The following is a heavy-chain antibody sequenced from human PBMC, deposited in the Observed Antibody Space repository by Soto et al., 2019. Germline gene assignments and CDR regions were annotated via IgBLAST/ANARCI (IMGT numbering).Heavy chain of an antibody. Sequence: GGSLRLSCAASGFTVSTNYMSWVRQAPGKGLEWVSVIYSGAYTYYADSVRGRFTISRDNSKNTLYLQMNSLSAEDTAVYYCARHLSYGEPFDYWGQGTLVTVSS. CDR2: IYSGAYT. CDR3: ARHLSYGEPFDY. V-gene: IGHV3-66*04. CDR1: GFTVSTNY. J-gene: IGHJ4*02. D-gene: IGHD4-17*01.